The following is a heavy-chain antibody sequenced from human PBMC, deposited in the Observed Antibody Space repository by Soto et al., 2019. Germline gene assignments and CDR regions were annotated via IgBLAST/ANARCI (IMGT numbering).Heavy chain of an antibody. V-gene: IGHV1-18*04. CDR2: ISAYNGNT. J-gene: IGHJ4*02. D-gene: IGHD4-4*01. CDR3: ARDRGYSNYAPYFDY. CDR1: GCTFTRYG. Sequence: RAAVKVSCKACGCTFTRYGISWVRQAPGQGLEWMGWISAYNGNTNYAQKLQGRVTMTTDTSTSTAYMELRSLRSDDTAVYYCARDRGYSNYAPYFDYWGQGTLVTVSS.